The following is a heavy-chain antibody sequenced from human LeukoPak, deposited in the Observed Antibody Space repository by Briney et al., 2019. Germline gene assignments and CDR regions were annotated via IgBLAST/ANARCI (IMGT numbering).Heavy chain of an antibody. V-gene: IGHV3-53*01. D-gene: IGHD3-22*01. CDR1: GFTVSSNY. J-gene: IGHJ3*02. CDR2: IYSGGST. CDR3: AKDLDDSSGYYYDDAFDI. Sequence: GGSLRLSCAASGFTVSSNYMSWVRQAPGKGLEWVSVIYSGGSTYYADSVKGRFTISRDNSKNTLYLQMNSLRAEDTAVYYCAKDLDDSSGYYYDDAFDIWGQGTMVTVSS.